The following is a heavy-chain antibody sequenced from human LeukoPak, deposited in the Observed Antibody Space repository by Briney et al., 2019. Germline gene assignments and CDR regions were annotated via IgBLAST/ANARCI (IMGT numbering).Heavy chain of an antibody. Sequence: ASVKVSCKASGYTFTNYGISWVRQAPGQGLEWMGWISAYNGNTYYAQKLQGRVTMTRDTSTSTAYMELMSLRSDDTAMYYCARDFMESKNSGWYDCFDYWGRGTLVTVSS. CDR3: ARDFMESKNSGWYDCFDY. J-gene: IGHJ4*02. CDR1: GYTFTNYG. V-gene: IGHV1-18*01. CDR2: ISAYNGNT. D-gene: IGHD6-19*01.